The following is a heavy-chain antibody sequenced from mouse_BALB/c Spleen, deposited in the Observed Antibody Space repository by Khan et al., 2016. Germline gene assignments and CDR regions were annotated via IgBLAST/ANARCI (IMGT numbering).Heavy chain of an antibody. D-gene: IGHD1-1*01. CDR3: TSKYGSSYVGFAY. Sequence: QVQLQQSGAELVRPGTSVTVSCKASGYAFTNCLIEWVKQRPGQGLEWIGVINPGSGGTNYNESFKGKATLTADNSSSTAYMQLSSLTSDDSAVYFFTSKYGSSYVGFAYWGQGTLVTVSA. J-gene: IGHJ3*01. CDR1: GYAFTNCL. CDR2: INPGSGGT. V-gene: IGHV1-54*01.